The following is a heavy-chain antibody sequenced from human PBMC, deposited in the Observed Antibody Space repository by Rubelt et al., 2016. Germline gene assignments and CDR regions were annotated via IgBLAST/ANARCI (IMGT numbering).Heavy chain of an antibody. V-gene: IGHV3-30-3*02. J-gene: IGHJ4*02. CDR1: FA. D-gene: IGHD2-8*01. CDR3: VKEYCTNGVCYMYFDY. Sequence: FAMHWVRQAPGKGLEWVSVISYDGKNKYYADSVEGRFTNSRDNSKNTLYLQMSSLGAGDTAVYYCVKEYCTNGVCYMYFDYWGQGTLVTVSS. CDR2: ISYDGKNK.